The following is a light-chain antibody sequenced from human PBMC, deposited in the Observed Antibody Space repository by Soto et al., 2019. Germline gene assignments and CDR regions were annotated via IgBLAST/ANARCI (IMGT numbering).Light chain of an antibody. CDR3: QAWDSSTGV. V-gene: IGLV3-1*01. J-gene: IGLJ1*01. CDR1: KLGDKY. CDR2: QDS. Sequence: SYELTQPPSVSVSPGQTASITCSGDKLGDKYACWYQQKPGQSPVLVIYQDSKRPSGIPERFSGSNSGNTATLTISGTQAMDEADDYCQAWDSSTGVFGTGNKVTVL.